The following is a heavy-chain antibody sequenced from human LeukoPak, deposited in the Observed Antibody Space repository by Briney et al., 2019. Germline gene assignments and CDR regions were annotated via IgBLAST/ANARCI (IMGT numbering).Heavy chain of an antibody. D-gene: IGHD3-22*01. J-gene: IGHJ3*02. Sequence: GGFLRLSCAASGFTFNTYAMNWVRQAPGKGLEWVALISYDGSNKYYADSVKGRFTISRDNSKNTLYLQMNSLRAEDTAVYYCARDRPMIIVADAFDIWGQGTMVTVSS. V-gene: IGHV3-30*04. CDR2: ISYDGSNK. CDR1: GFTFNTYA. CDR3: ARDRPMIIVADAFDI.